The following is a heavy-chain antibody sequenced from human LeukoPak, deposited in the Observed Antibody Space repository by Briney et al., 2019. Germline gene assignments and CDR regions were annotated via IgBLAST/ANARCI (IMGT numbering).Heavy chain of an antibody. Sequence: GGSLRLSCAASGFTFSSYGMHWVRQAPGKGLEWVAVISYDGSNKYYADSVRGRFTISRDNAKNTLYLQMNSVTAEDTAVYYCARDFTGYSDIWGRGTLVTVSS. CDR3: ARDFTGYSDI. D-gene: IGHD5-12*01. V-gene: IGHV3-30*03. CDR2: ISYDGSNK. CDR1: GFTFSSYG. J-gene: IGHJ4*01.